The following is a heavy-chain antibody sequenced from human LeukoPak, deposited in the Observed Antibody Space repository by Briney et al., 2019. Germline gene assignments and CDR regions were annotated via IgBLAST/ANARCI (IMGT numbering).Heavy chain of an antibody. J-gene: IGHJ4*02. CDR2: AQGDGRLQ. CDR1: GFSFGTYG. CDR3: ATGGGFYYGH. V-gene: IGHV3-30*02. Sequence: GGSLRLSCAASGFSFGTYGMHWVRQAPGKGLEWVAAAQGDGRLQYYADSVKGRFTISKDISKSTLYVQMNSLRAEDTAVYYCATGGGFYYGHWGQGTLVTASS. D-gene: IGHD3-22*01.